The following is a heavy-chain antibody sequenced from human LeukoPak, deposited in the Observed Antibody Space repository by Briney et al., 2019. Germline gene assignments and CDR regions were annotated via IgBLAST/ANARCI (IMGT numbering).Heavy chain of an antibody. CDR1: GGSISSGSYY. CDR2: IYTSGSI. D-gene: IGHD3-9*01. V-gene: IGHV4-61*02. J-gene: IGHJ3*02. Sequence: SQTLSLTCTVSGGSISSGSYYWSWIRQPAGKGLEWIGRIYTSGSINYNPSLKSRVTISVDTSKNQFSLKLSSVTAADTAVYYCARDSAYYDILTGYSFAFDIWGQGTMVTVSS. CDR3: ARDSAYYDILTGYSFAFDI.